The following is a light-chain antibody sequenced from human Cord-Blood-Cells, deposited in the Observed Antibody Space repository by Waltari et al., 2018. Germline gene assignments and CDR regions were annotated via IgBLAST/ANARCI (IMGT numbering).Light chain of an antibody. J-gene: IGLJ2*01. CDR3: CSYAGSSTVV. CDR1: SSDVGSYNL. V-gene: IGLV2-23*01. Sequence: QSALTQPASVFGSPGQSITISCTGTSSDVGSYNLVSWYQQHPGKAPKFMIYEGSKRPSGFSNRFSGSKSGNTASLTISGLQAEDEADYYCCSYAGSSTVVFGGGTKLTVL. CDR2: EGS.